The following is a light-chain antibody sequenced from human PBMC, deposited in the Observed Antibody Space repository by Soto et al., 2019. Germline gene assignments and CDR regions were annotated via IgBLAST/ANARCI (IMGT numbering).Light chain of an antibody. CDR2: DVS. Sequence: QSALTQSASVSGSPGQSITISCTGTSSDVGGYNYVSWYQQHQGKAPKLIIYDVSNRPSGVSTRFSGSKSGNTASLTISGLQAEDEADYSCSSYTSTNSWVFGGGTKLTVL. V-gene: IGLV2-14*01. CDR3: SSYTSTNSWV. CDR1: SSDVGGYNY. J-gene: IGLJ3*02.